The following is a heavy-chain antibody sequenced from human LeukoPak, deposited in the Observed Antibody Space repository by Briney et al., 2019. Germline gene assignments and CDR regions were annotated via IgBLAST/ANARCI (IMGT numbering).Heavy chain of an antibody. CDR3: ARHTLYNYSYMDV. CDR2: IYYSGSA. CDR1: GGSIRSYY. Sequence: PSETLSLTCTVCGGSIRSYYWSWIRQPPGKGLDWIGYIYYSGSANYNPSLKSRVTISVDTSKNQFSLKLSSVSAADTAVYYCARHTLYNYSYMDVWGKGTTVTVSS. J-gene: IGHJ6*03. V-gene: IGHV4-59*08.